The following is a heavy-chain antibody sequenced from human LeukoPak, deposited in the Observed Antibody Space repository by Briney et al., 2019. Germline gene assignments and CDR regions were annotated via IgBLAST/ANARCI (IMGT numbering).Heavy chain of an antibody. Sequence: TSETLSLTCTVSGGSISSGSYYWSWIRQPAGKGLEWIGYIYYSGSTYYNASLKSRVTISLDTSKNQFSLKLSSVTAADTAMYYRARRLPIFAFDIWGQGTMVSVSS. V-gene: IGHV4-61*10. CDR3: ARRLPIFAFDI. CDR2: IYYSGST. D-gene: IGHD3-3*01. J-gene: IGHJ3*02. CDR1: GGSISSGSYY.